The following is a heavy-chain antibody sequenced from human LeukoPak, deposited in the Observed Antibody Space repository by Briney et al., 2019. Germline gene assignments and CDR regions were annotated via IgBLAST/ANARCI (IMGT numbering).Heavy chain of an antibody. J-gene: IGHJ4*02. Sequence: SETLSLTCAVSGGSISSSNWWSWVRQPPGKGLEWIGEIYHSGSTNYNPSLKSRVTISVDKSKNQFSLKLSSVTAADTAVYYCASVVLGYSSSIAKVDYWGQGTLVTVSS. D-gene: IGHD6-13*01. CDR3: ASVVLGYSSSIAKVDY. CDR2: IYHSGST. V-gene: IGHV4-4*02. CDR1: GGSISSSNW.